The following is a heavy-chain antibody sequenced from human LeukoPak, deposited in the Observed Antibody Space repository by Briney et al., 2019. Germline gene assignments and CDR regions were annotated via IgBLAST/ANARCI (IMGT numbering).Heavy chain of an antibody. Sequence: GGSLRLSCAASGFTFSCYAMSWVRQASGKGLEWVSAIIGSGVGTYYADSVKGRFTISRDNSKNTLYLQMNSLRAEDTAVYYCAKGLFRGFDPWGQGTLVTVSS. D-gene: IGHD2-21*01. CDR1: GFTFSCYA. CDR3: AKGLFRGFDP. J-gene: IGHJ5*02. V-gene: IGHV3-23*01. CDR2: IIGSGVGT.